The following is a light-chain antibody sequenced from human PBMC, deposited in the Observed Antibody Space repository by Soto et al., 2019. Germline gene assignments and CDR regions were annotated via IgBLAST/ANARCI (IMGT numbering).Light chain of an antibody. CDR3: QQYNNWPRT. J-gene: IGKJ1*01. CDR2: GAS. V-gene: IGKV3-15*01. CDR1: QSVSSN. Sequence: EIVRTQSPSTLSVSAGEKASLAFRASQSVSSNLAWYQQKPGQAPRLLIYGASTRATGIPARFSGSGSGTEFTLTISSLQSEDFAVYYCQQYNNWPRTFGQGTKVDIK.